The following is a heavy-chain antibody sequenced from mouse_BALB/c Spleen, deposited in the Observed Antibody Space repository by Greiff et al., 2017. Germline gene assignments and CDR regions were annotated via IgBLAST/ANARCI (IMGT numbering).Heavy chain of an antibody. CDR1: GYSFTSYY. V-gene: IGHV1S135*01. Sequence: VQLQQSGPELMKPGASVKISCKASGYSFTSYYMHWVKQSHGKSLEWIGYIDPFNGGTSYNQKFKGKATLTVDKSSSTAYMHLSSLTSEDSAVYYCASYDGPGAYWGQGTLVTVSA. D-gene: IGHD2-3*01. J-gene: IGHJ3*01. CDR2: IDPFNGGT. CDR3: ASYDGPGAY.